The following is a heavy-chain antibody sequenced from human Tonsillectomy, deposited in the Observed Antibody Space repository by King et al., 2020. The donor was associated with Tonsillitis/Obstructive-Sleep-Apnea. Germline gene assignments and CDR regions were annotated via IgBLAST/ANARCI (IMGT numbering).Heavy chain of an antibody. D-gene: IGHD3-9*01. V-gene: IGHV4-39*01. CDR1: GGSISSSSYY. CDR2: LYYSGST. J-gene: IGHJ4*02. CDR3: LKGAYYDIYTFFDY. Sequence: QLQESGPELVKPSETLSLTCTVSGGSISSSSYYWGWIRQPPGKGLEWIGSLYYSGSTYYNPSLKSRVTISVDTSKNQFSLKLSSVTAADTAVYYCLKGAYYDIYTFFDYWGQGTLVTVSS.